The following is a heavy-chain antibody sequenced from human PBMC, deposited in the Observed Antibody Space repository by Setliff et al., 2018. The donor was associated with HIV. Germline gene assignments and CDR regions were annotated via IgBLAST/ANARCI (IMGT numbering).Heavy chain of an antibody. CDR1: GYTFTGYY. CDR3: GRGASSYDYGDYRVFVY. CDR2: INPKSGGT. Sequence: GASVKVSCKNSGYTFTGYYMHWVRQAPGQGLEWMGWINPKSGGTKYAQKFQARVTMTRDTSISTAYMELSRLRSDDTAVYYCGRGASSYDYGDYRVFVYWGQGSLVTVSS. V-gene: IGHV1-2*02. D-gene: IGHD4-17*01. J-gene: IGHJ4*02.